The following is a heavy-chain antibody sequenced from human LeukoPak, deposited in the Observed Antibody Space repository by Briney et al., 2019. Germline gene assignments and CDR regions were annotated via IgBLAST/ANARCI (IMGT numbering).Heavy chain of an antibody. Sequence: GGSLRLSCAVSGITLSNYGMSWVRQGPGKGLEWVAGISDSGGRTNYADSVKGRFAISRDNPRNTLYLQMNSLRAEDTAVYFCAKRGVVIRVILVGFHKEAYYFDSWGQGALVTVSS. CDR2: ISDSGGRT. D-gene: IGHD3-22*01. CDR3: AKRGVVIRVILVGFHKEAYYFDS. V-gene: IGHV3-23*01. CDR1: GITLSNYG. J-gene: IGHJ4*02.